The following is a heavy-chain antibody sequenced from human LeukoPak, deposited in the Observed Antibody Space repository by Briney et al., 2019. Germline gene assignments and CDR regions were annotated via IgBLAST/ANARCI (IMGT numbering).Heavy chain of an antibody. CDR3: ARDTRITMVRGVYNWFDP. J-gene: IGHJ5*02. CDR1: GFTFSSYE. CDR2: ISSSGSTI. D-gene: IGHD3-10*01. Sequence: GGSLRLSCAASGFTFSSYEMNWVRQAPGKGLEWVSYISSSGSTIYYADSVKGRFTISRDNAKNSLYLQMKSLRAEDTAVYYCARDTRITMVRGVYNWFDPWGQGTLVTVSS. V-gene: IGHV3-48*03.